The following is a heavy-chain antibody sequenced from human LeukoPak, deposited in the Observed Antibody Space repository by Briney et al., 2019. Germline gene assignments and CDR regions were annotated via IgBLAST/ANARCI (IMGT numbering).Heavy chain of an antibody. CDR1: GGTFSIYA. CDR3: ARETYYDSSGSQASRYFDY. V-gene: IGHV1-69*04. Sequence: SVKVSCKASGGTFSIYAISWVRQAPGQGLEWMGRIIPIFGIANYAQKFQGRVTITADKSTSTAYMELSSLRSEDTAVYYCARETYYDSSGSQASRYFDYWGQGTLVTVSS. J-gene: IGHJ4*02. CDR2: IIPIFGIA. D-gene: IGHD3-22*01.